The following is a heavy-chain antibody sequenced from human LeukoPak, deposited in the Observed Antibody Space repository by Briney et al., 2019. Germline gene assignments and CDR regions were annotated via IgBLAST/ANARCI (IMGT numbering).Heavy chain of an antibody. V-gene: IGHV4-38-2*01. Sequence: SETLSLTCAVSGYSISSGYYWGWIRQPPGKGLEWIGSIYHSGSTYYNPSLKSRVTISVDTSKNQFSLKLSSVTAADTAVYYCARFMITFGGETLYCFDYWGQGTLVTVSS. J-gene: IGHJ4*02. CDR2: IYHSGST. CDR1: GYSISSGYY. D-gene: IGHD3-16*01. CDR3: ARFMITFGGETLYCFDY.